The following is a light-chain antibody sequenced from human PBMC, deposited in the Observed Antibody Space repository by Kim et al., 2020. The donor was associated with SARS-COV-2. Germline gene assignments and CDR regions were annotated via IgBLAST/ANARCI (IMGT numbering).Light chain of an antibody. CDR1: QSLLYSNGDNY. CDR3: MQALQTPT. V-gene: IGKV2-28*01. CDR2: LVS. J-gene: IGKJ2*01. Sequence: PASIGCRSSQSLLYSNGDNYLSWYLQKPGRSPQLLILLVSNRAAGVPDRFSGSGSGTYFTLKISRVEAEDVGVYFCMQALQTPTFGQGTKLEF.